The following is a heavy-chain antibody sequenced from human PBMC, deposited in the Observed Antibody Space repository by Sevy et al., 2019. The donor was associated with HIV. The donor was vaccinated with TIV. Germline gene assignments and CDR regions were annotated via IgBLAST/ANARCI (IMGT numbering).Heavy chain of an antibody. D-gene: IGHD6-6*01. Sequence: GSVKVSCKASGYTFTSYDINWVRQATGQGLEWMGWMNPNSGNTGYAQKFQGRVTMTRNTSISTAYKELSSLRSEDTAVYYCARQGGSSYYYYYGMDVWGQGTTVTVSS. V-gene: IGHV1-8*01. CDR2: MNPNSGNT. CDR3: ARQGGSSYYYYYGMDV. J-gene: IGHJ6*02. CDR1: GYTFTSYD.